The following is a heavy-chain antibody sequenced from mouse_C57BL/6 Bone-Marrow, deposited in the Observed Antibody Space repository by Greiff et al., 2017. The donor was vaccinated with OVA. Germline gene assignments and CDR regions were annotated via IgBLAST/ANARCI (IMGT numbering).Heavy chain of an antibody. CDR1: GFTFTDYY. V-gene: IGHV1-36*01. Sequence: EVQGVESGPVLVKPGPSVKISCKASGFTFTDYYMHWVKQSHGKSLEWIGLVYPYNGGTSYNQKFKGKATLTVDTSSSTAYMELNSLTSEDSAVYYCAKADYGSSYGYFDVWGTGTTVTVSS. J-gene: IGHJ1*03. D-gene: IGHD1-1*01. CDR3: AKADYGSSYGYFDV. CDR2: VYPYNGGT.